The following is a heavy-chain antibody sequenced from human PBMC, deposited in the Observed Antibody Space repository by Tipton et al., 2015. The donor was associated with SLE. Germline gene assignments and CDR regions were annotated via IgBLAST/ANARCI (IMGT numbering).Heavy chain of an antibody. V-gene: IGHV3-23*03. D-gene: IGHD3-10*01. CDR3: VRDYFGSGKYPGGMDV. J-gene: IGHJ6*01. CDR1: GFTFGSYA. CDR2: IYSGGSRT. Sequence: SLRLSCAASGFTFGSYAMSWVRQAPGKGLEWVSVIYSGGSRTYYADSVKGRFTISRENSKNTLYLQMHSLRAEDTAVYYCVRDYFGSGKYPGGMDVWGQGTAVTVSS.